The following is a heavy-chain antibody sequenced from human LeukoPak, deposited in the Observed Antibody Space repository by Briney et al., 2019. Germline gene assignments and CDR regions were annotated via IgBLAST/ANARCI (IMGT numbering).Heavy chain of an antibody. CDR2: VSAYDGDT. CDR1: GYTFITYG. Sequence: ASVKVSCKASGYTFITYGMSWVRQAPGQGLEWMGWVSAYDGDTKYAQKFQGRVTMTTDTSTSTAYMELRSLGSDDTAVYFCARPLYYGSGSYFDYWGQGTLVTVSS. V-gene: IGHV1-18*04. J-gene: IGHJ4*02. CDR3: ARPLYYGSGSYFDY. D-gene: IGHD3-10*01.